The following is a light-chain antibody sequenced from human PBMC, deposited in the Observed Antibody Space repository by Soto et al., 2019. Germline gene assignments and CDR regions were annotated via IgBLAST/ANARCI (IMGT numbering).Light chain of an antibody. CDR1: QPLNNN. CDR2: GTS. CDR3: QQYNDWPPWT. J-gene: IGKJ1*01. V-gene: IGKV3-15*01. Sequence: EIVMTQSPATLSVSPGDRATLSCRAGQPLNNNVAWYQHKPGQAPRLLIYGTSTRATGISARFSGGGSGTEFTLTISSLPSEDFAVYFCQQYNDWPPWTFGQGTKV.